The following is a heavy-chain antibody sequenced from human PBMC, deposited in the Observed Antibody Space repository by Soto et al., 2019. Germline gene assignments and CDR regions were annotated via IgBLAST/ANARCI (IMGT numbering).Heavy chain of an antibody. Sequence: WASVKVCCKASGYTFTSYAMHWVRQAPGQRLEWMGWINAGNGNTKYSQKFQGRVTITRDTSAGTAYMELSSLRSEDTAVYYCARERNPTYDSSGYYPNWFDPWGRGTLVTVSS. CDR2: INAGNGNT. CDR3: ARERNPTYDSSGYYPNWFDP. CDR1: GYTFTSYA. D-gene: IGHD3-22*01. V-gene: IGHV1-3*01. J-gene: IGHJ5*02.